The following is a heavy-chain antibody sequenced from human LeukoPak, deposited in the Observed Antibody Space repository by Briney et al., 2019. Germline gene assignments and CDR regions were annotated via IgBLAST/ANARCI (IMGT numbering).Heavy chain of an antibody. CDR2: ISISGSKT. CDR1: GFTFKSYI. CDR3: ANEIRPNDY. J-gene: IGHJ4*02. V-gene: IGHV3-23*01. Sequence: GGSLRLSCAASGFTFKSYIIHCVRQAPGKGLEWVSAISISGSKTYYADSVKGRFTISRDNSKNTLYLQMNSLRAEDTAVYYCANEIRPNDYWGQGTQVTVSS. D-gene: IGHD4-17*01.